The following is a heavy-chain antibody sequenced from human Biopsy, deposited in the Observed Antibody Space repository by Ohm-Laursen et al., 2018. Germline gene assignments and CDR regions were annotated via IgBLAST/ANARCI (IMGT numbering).Heavy chain of an antibody. Sequence: VTLSLTCTVSGDSVTKYYWSWIRQPPAKGLEWIGHIYYSVMTNYNPSLQSRVSISVDTSRNQVSLTLSSVTAADTAVYYCSRDSGILNYGNYKFNHYYGMDVWGQGTKVTVSS. CDR1: GDSVTKYY. CDR2: IYYSVMT. CDR3: SRDSGILNYGNYKFNHYYGMDV. V-gene: IGHV4-59*02. J-gene: IGHJ6*02. D-gene: IGHD4-11*01.